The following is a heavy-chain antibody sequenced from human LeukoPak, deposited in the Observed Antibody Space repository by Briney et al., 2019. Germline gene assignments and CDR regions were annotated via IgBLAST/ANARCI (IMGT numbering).Heavy chain of an antibody. CDR1: GYTFTCYY. D-gene: IGHD1-26*01. Sequence: GALVKVSCKASGYTFTCYYMHWVRQAPGQGLEWMGWINPNSGGTNYAQKFQGRVTMTRDTSISTAYMELSRLRSDDTAVYYCAKVGATAPLDAFDIWGQGTMVTVSS. J-gene: IGHJ3*02. V-gene: IGHV1-2*02. CDR3: AKVGATAPLDAFDI. CDR2: INPNSGGT.